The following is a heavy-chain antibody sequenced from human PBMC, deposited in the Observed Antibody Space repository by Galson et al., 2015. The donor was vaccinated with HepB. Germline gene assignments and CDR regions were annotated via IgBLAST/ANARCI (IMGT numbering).Heavy chain of an antibody. CDR3: ARDRYSDRHWFY. CDR2: SSAYRDKA. CDR1: GYSFSNYG. J-gene: IGHJ4*02. V-gene: IGHV1-18*04. Sequence: SVKVSCKASGYSFSNYGISWVRQAPGQGLEWLGWSSAYRDKANYAQIVQGRVTMTTDTSTSTAYMELRSLTSDDTAVYYCARDRYSDRHWFYWGQGTLVTVSS. D-gene: IGHD4-17*01.